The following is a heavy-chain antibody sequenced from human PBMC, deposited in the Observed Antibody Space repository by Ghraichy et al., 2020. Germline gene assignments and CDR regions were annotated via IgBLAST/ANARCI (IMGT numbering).Heavy chain of an antibody. CDR3: AQDRRQQWLGEGFDY. J-gene: IGHJ4*02. V-gene: IGHV3-23*01. CDR2: ISGSGDDT. Sequence: GSLRLSCAASGFTFSSYAMNWVRQAPGKGLEWVSTISGSGDDTYYADSVKGRFTISRDNSKDTLYLQMNSLRAEDTAVHFCAQDRRQQWLGEGFDYWGQGALVTVSS. D-gene: IGHD6-19*01. CDR1: GFTFSSYA.